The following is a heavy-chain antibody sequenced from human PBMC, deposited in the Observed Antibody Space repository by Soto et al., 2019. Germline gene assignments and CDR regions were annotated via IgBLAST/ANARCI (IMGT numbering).Heavy chain of an antibody. CDR2: INPCGGIT. V-gene: IGHV1-46*01. CDR1: GYTLTSYY. D-gene: IGHD2-2*01. CDR3: ARGISTTRYYYYYGMDV. J-gene: IGHJ6*01. Sequence: ASVKVSCKASGYTLTSYYLHWVRQAPGQGPEWMGIINPCGGITNDAQKFQDRVTMTSDTSTSTVYMELSSLRSEDTAVYYCARGISTTRYYYYYGMDVWGQGTTVTICS.